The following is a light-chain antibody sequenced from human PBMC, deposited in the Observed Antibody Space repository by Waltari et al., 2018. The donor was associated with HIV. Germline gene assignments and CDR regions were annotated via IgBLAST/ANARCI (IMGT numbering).Light chain of an antibody. V-gene: IGLV2-23*02. CDR2: EVS. CDR3: CSYVGSGTWV. CDR1: RSDL. J-gene: IGLJ3*02. Sequence: SSLSQRALVSGSPGPSITISCSRSRSDLRCWYQQHPDKSPKVMIFEVSKRPSGVSNRFSGSKSGNTASLTISGLQAEDEADYYCCSYVGSGTWVFGGGTKLTVL.